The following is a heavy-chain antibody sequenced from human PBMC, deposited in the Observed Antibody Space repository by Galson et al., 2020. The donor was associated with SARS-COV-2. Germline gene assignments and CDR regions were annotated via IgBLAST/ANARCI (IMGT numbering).Heavy chain of an antibody. J-gene: IGHJ1*01. V-gene: IGHV3-30*18. D-gene: IGHD2-2*01. CDR1: GFTFSSYG. CDR3: AKAGSSSTYAYLHH. CDR2: ISSDGTNK. Sequence: GESLKISCAASGFTFSSYGMHWVRQAPGKGLEWVAVISSDGTNKYHGDSVKGRFTISRDNSKNTLYLQMNSLRAEDTAVYHCAKAGSSSTYAYLHHWGQGTLVTVSS.